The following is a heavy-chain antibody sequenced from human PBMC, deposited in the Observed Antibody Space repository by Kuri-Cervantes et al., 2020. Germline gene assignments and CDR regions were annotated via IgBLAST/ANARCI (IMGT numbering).Heavy chain of an antibody. V-gene: IGHV3-72*01. CDR3: ARGGHFSRTYPDYYYYYMDV. D-gene: IGHD2-2*02. Sequence: GESLKISCAASGFTFSDHYMDWVRQAPGKGLEWVGRTRNKANSYTTEYAASVKGRFTISRDDSKNSLYLQMNSLKTEDTAVYYCARGGHFSRTYPDYYYYYMDVWGKGTTVTVSS. J-gene: IGHJ6*03. CDR1: GFTFSDHY. CDR2: TRNKANSYTT.